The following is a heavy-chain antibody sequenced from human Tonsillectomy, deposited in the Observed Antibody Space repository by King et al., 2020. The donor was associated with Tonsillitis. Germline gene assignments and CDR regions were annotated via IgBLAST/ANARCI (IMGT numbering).Heavy chain of an antibody. D-gene: IGHD3-9*01. Sequence: VQLVESGAEVKKPGASVKVSCKASGYTFTSYGISWVRQAPGQGLEWMGWISAYNGNTNYAQKLQGRVTMTTDTSTSTAYMELRSLRYDDTALYYCAGLVIGHDAFDIWGQGTMVTVSS. CDR1: GYTFTSYG. CDR2: ISAYNGNT. J-gene: IGHJ3*02. CDR3: AGLVIGHDAFDI. V-gene: IGHV1-18*04.